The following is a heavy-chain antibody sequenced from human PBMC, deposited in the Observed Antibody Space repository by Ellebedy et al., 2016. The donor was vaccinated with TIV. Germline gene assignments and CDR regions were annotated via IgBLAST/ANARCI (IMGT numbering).Heavy chain of an antibody. J-gene: IGHJ4*02. Sequence: ASVKVSCKASGYTFTTFGITWVRQAPGQGLEWMGWISAYNGNTNYAQKLQGRVTIARDTSASTAYMELSSLRSEDTAVYYCARGYYDSSGYYVDSWGQGTQVIVSS. CDR2: ISAYNGNT. CDR1: GYTFTTFG. CDR3: ARGYYDSSGYYVDS. D-gene: IGHD3-22*01. V-gene: IGHV1-18*01.